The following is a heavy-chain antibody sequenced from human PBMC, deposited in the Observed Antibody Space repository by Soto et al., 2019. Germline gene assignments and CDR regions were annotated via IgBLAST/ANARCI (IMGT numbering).Heavy chain of an antibody. J-gene: IGHJ4*02. V-gene: IGHV4-30-2*01. D-gene: IGHD4-17*01. CDR3: ARASTTVTTLDY. Sequence: QLQLQESGSGLVKPSQTLSLTCAVSGGSISSGVYFWSWIRQPPGNGLEWIGYIYHSGSTYYNPSLESRVTISVDRSKNQFSLKLSSVTAADTAVYYCARASTTVTTLDYWGQGTLGTVSS. CDR2: IYHSGST. CDR1: GGSISSGVYF.